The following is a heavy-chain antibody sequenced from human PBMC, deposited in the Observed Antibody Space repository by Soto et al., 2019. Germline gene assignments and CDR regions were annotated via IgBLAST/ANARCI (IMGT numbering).Heavy chain of an antibody. CDR1: GYTFTSYD. CDR2: MNPNSGNT. Sequence: QVQLVQSGAEVKKPGASVKVSCKASGYTFTSYDINWVRQATGQGLEWMRWMNPNSGNTGYAQKFQGRVTMTRNTSISTAYMELSSLRSEDTAVYYCARGIPLTGKYYYYGMDVWGQGTTVTVSS. J-gene: IGHJ6*02. V-gene: IGHV1-8*01. CDR3: ARGIPLTGKYYYYGMDV. D-gene: IGHD7-27*01.